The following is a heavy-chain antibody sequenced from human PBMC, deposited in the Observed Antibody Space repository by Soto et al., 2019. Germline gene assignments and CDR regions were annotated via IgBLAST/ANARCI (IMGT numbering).Heavy chain of an antibody. CDR1: GYTFTSYY. Sequence: ASVKVSCKASGYTFTSYYMHWVRQAPGQGLEWMGIINPSGGSTSYAQKFQGRVTMTRDTSTSTVYMELSRLRSEDTAVYYCAREIVVVPAAMEERDYYYGMDVWGQGTTVTVSS. CDR2: INPSGGST. V-gene: IGHV1-46*01. CDR3: AREIVVVPAAMEERDYYYGMDV. D-gene: IGHD2-2*01. J-gene: IGHJ6*02.